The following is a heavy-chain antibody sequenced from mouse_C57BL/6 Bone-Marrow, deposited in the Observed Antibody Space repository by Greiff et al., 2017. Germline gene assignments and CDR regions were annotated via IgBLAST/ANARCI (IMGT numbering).Heavy chain of an antibody. Sequence: EVKLVESGGDLVKPGGSLKLSCAASGFTFSSYGMSWVRQTPDKRLEWVATISSGGSYTYYPDSVKGRFTISRDNAKNTLYLQMSSLKSEDTAMYYCARHVYSNYFFAYWGQGTLVTVSA. CDR2: ISSGGSYT. CDR1: GFTFSSYG. J-gene: IGHJ3*01. V-gene: IGHV5-6*01. D-gene: IGHD2-5*01. CDR3: ARHVYSNYFFAY.